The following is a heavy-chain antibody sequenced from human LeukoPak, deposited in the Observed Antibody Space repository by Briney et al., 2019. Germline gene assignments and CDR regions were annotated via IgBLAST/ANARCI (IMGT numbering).Heavy chain of an antibody. CDR1: GYTFIDYY. Sequence: ASVNVSCKASGYTFIDYYMHWVRQAPGQGLEWMGRINPNSGGTNYAQKFQGRVTMTRDTSITTAYMELSRLRSDDTAVYYCARDRGKLVVVAADYFDYWGQGILVTVSS. CDR2: INPNSGGT. CDR3: ARDRGKLVVVAADYFDY. V-gene: IGHV1-2*06. J-gene: IGHJ4*02. D-gene: IGHD2-15*01.